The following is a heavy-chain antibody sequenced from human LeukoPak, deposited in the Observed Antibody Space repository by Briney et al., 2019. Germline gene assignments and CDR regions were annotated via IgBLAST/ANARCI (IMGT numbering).Heavy chain of an antibody. CDR3: ARSFLDYMDV. Sequence: SETLSLTCTVSGESINPYYWNWIRQSAGKGLEWIGHIYKSGTTNFNPSLTSRVTMSLDTSRNQFSLKLRSVPAADTAVYFCARSFLDYMDVWGKGTTVTVSS. J-gene: IGHJ6*03. CDR1: GESINPYY. CDR2: IYKSGTT. D-gene: IGHD2/OR15-2a*01. V-gene: IGHV4-4*07.